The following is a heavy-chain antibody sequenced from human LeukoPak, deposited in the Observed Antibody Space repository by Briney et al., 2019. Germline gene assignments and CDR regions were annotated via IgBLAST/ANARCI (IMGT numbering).Heavy chain of an antibody. CDR1: GYIFNSYG. CDR3: ARLRGSGWDAFDI. CDR2: ISTYDGNT. J-gene: IGHJ3*02. V-gene: IGHV1-18*01. Sequence: ASVKVSCKASGYIFNSYGVTWVRQAPGQGLEWMGWISTYDGNTNYPQKFQGRVTMTTDTTTNTAYMELRSLRSDDTAAYYCARLRGSGWDAFDIWGQGTMVTVSS. D-gene: IGHD6-19*01.